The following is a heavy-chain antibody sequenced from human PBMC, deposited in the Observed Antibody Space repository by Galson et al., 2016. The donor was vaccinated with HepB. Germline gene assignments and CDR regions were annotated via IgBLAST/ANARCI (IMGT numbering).Heavy chain of an antibody. D-gene: IGHD1-26*01. Sequence: SLRLSCAASGFTFSSHALTWVRQAPGKGLEWVSVIGGSGVPTYHADAVKGRFTISGDNSKNTLSLQMNSLTADDTAIYYCVQGSTAPAVWGKGTTVTVSS. V-gene: IGHV3-23*01. CDR2: IGGSGVPT. CDR3: VQGSTAPAV. J-gene: IGHJ6*04. CDR1: GFTFSSHA.